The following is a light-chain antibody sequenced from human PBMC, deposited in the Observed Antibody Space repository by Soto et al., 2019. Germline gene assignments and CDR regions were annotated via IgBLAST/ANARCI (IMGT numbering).Light chain of an antibody. CDR1: SSDIGAGYR. J-gene: IGLJ1*01. CDR3: SSYTNINTRACV. V-gene: IGLV1-40*01. Sequence: QTVVTQPPSVSGAPGERVTISCTGSSSDIGAGYRVRWYQQVPGTAPKLLIYDNTNRPSGVSVRFSGSKSGTSASLAISGLQAEDEAEYYCSSYTNINTRACVFGTGTKLTVL. CDR2: DNT.